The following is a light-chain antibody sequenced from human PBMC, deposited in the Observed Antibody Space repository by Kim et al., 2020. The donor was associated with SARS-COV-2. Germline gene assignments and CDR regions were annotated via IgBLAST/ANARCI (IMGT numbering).Light chain of an antibody. V-gene: IGKV3-20*01. J-gene: IGKJ2*01. CDR3: QQYGTLPYT. CDR2: GAS. CDR1: QSVNSRY. Sequence: PGERATLSCRASQSVNSRYLAWYQVKPGQAPRLLIFGASSWATGVPDRFSGSGSGTDFTLTISSLEPEDFAVYYCQQYGTLPYTFGQGTKLE.